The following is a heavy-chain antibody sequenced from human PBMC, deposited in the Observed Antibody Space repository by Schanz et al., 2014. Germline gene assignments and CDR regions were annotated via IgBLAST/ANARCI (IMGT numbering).Heavy chain of an antibody. J-gene: IGHJ4*02. CDR1: GFMFSSYG. V-gene: IGHV3-33*08. CDR3: ARIGGSVFDY. CDR2: ISYDGSKK. D-gene: IGHD3-10*01. Sequence: VHLLESGGGLVQPGGSLRLSCAASGFMFSSYGMHWVRQAPGKGLEWVGVISYDGSKKSYADSVKGRFTISRDNSKNTLYLQMNSLRAEDTAVYYCARIGGSVFDYWAQGTLVTVSS.